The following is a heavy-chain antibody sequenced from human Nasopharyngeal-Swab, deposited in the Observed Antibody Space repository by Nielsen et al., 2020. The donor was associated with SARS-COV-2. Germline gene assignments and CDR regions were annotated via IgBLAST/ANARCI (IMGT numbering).Heavy chain of an antibody. J-gene: IGHJ4*02. Sequence: WIRQPPGKGLEWIGEINHSGSTNYNPSLKSRVTISVDTSSNQFSLKLSSVTAADTAVYYCARGSRSGINNYSSGWYFFDYWGQGALVTVSS. CDR3: ARGSRSGINNYSSGWYFFDY. CDR2: INHSGST. D-gene: IGHD6-19*01. V-gene: IGHV4-34*01.